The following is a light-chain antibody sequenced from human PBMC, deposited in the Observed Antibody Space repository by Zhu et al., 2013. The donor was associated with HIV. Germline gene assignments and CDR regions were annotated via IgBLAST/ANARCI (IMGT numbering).Light chain of an antibody. CDR2: DAS. Sequence: EIVLTQSPGTLSLSPGERATLSCRASQSVGSRSLAWYQQKPGQAPRLLIYDASIRATGIADRFSGSGYETDFTLTITRLEPEDSAVYYCQQYGSTPPSLTFGGGTRVEI. CDR3: QQYGSTPPSLT. J-gene: IGKJ4*01. CDR1: QSVGSRS. V-gene: IGKV3-20*01.